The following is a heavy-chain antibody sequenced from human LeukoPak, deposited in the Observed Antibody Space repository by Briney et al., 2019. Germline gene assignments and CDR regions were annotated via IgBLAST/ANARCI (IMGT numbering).Heavy chain of an antibody. CDR3: ARDRQEYYDFWSGPGY. Sequence: PGGSLRLSCAASGFTFNTYWMHWVRQAPGKGLVWVSRINSDGSSTSYADSVKGRFTISRDNAKNTLYLQMNSLRAEDTAVYYCARDRQEYYDFWSGPGYWGQGTLVTVSS. D-gene: IGHD3-3*01. CDR2: INSDGSST. J-gene: IGHJ4*02. V-gene: IGHV3-74*01. CDR1: GFTFNTYW.